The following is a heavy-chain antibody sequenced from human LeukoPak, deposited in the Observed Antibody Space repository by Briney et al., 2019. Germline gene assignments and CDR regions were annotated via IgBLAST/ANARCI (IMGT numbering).Heavy chain of an antibody. CDR3: AKEQGDYDFWSGYYSYYYYGMDV. D-gene: IGHD3-3*01. V-gene: IGHV3-30*18. Sequence: GRSLRLSCAASGFTFSSYGMHWVRQAPGKGLGWVAVISYDGSNNYYEDSGKGRFTISRDNSKHTLYLQMNSMRAEDTAVYYWAKEQGDYDFWSGYYSYYYYGMDVWGQGTTVTVSS. CDR1: GFTFSSYG. CDR2: ISYDGSNN. J-gene: IGHJ6*02.